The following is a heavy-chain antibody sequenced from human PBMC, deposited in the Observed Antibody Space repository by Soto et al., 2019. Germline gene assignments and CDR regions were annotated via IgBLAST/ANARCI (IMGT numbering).Heavy chain of an antibody. Sequence: QLQLQESGPGLVKPSDTLSLTCTVSGVSIRSSSYYWGWIRQPPGKGLEWIGSIYYSGSTYYNPSRKSRVTRSVDTSKNHFSLELSSVPAADTAVYYCARSDPPSRGLHPYYYYNGMDVWGQGTTVIVSS. CDR3: ARSDPPSRGLHPYYYYNGMDV. CDR1: GVSIRSSSYY. J-gene: IGHJ6*02. V-gene: IGHV4-39*01. CDR2: IYYSGST. D-gene: IGHD3-22*01.